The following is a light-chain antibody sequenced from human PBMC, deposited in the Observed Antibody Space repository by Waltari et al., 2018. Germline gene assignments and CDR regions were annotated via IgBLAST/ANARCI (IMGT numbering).Light chain of an antibody. CDR1: QSVSSSY. V-gene: IGKV3-20*01. J-gene: IGKJ1*01. CDR3: QQHGGSWT. Sequence: EIVLTQSPGTLSLSPGERATLSCRASQSVSSSYLAWYQQKPGQAPRLLIYGASSRATGIPDRFSGSGSGTDFTLTISRLEPEDFADYYCQQHGGSWTFGQGTKVEIK. CDR2: GAS.